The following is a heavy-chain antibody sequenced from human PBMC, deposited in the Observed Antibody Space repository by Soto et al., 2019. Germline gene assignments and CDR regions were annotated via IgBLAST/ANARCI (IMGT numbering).Heavy chain of an antibody. V-gene: IGHV1-18*01. D-gene: IGHD3-22*01. CDR2: ISPYDDDT. Sequence: QAQLVQSGPEVKKPGVSVKVSCKASGYTFSSYGISWVRQAPGQGLEWLGWISPYDDDTKYAQNLQGRVRMTTDTSTRTVYMDLRSLRSDDTAIYYCARGGYYDSSGSRNYHYYGMDVWGQGTTVTVSS. J-gene: IGHJ6*02. CDR1: GYTFSSYG. CDR3: ARGGYYDSSGSRNYHYYGMDV.